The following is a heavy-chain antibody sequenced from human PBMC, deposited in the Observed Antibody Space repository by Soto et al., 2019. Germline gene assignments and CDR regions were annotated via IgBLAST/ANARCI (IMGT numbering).Heavy chain of an antibody. CDR1: GYSFTSYW. V-gene: IGHV5-51*01. J-gene: IGHJ5*02. CDR3: ARALLTGTTFVWFDP. Sequence: GESLKISCKGSGYSFTSYWIAWVRQMPGKGLEWMGIINPGDSDTRYSPSFQGQVTISADKSISTAYLQWSSLKASDTAMYYCARALLTGTTFVWFDPWGQGTLVTVSS. D-gene: IGHD1-7*01. CDR2: INPGDSDT.